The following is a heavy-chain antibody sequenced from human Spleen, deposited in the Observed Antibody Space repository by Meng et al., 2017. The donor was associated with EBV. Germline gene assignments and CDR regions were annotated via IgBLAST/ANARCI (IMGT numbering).Heavy chain of an antibody. Sequence: VQLPQWAPGPLVPSASLPLTSTGSGDSVSSDNVHWTWIRQSPGKGLEWIGYIYYSGTTNYNPSLKSRLTMSVDTSKNQFSLMMTSVTAADAAVYYCARAVRDGYNFDSWGHGTLVTVSS. CDR2: IYYSGTT. V-gene: IGHV4-61*01. D-gene: IGHD5-24*01. CDR1: GDSVSSDNVH. J-gene: IGHJ4*01. CDR3: ARAVRDGYNFDS.